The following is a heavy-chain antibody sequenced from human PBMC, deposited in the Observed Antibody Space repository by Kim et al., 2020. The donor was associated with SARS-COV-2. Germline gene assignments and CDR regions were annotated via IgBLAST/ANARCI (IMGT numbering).Heavy chain of an antibody. D-gene: IGHD2-2*01. CDR3: ARDHSPSYCSSTSCSFFAPPKRRSIDP. CDR1: GYTFTSYG. Sequence: ASVKVSCKASGYTFTSYGISWVRQAPGQGLEWMGWISAYNGNTNYAQKLQGRVTMTTDTSTSTAYMELRSLRSDDTAVYYCARDHSPSYCSSTSCSFFAPPKRRSIDPWGQGTLVTVSS. V-gene: IGHV1-18*04. CDR2: ISAYNGNT. J-gene: IGHJ5*02.